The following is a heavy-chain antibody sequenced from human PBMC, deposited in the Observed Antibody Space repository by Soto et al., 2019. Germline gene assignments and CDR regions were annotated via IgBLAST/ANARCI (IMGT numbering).Heavy chain of an antibody. J-gene: IGHJ4*02. CDR1: GFTFSSYA. D-gene: IGHD4-17*01. CDR3: AKDVIYGDYVFDY. Sequence: EEQLLESGGGLVQPGGSLRLSCAASGFTFSSYAMSWVRQAPGKGLEWVSAISGSGGSTYYADSVKGRFTISRDNSKNTLYLQMNSLRAEDTAVYYCAKDVIYGDYVFDYWGQGTLVTVSS. V-gene: IGHV3-23*01. CDR2: ISGSGGST.